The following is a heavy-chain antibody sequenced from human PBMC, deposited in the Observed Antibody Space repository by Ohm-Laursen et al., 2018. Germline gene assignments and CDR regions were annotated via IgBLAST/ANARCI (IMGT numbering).Heavy chain of an antibody. CDR3: ARGMYLMAYFDY. CDR2: ATGSGRST. V-gene: IGHV3-23*01. Sequence: SLRLSCSASGFTFSGYAMSWVRQGPEKGLEWVSVATGSGRSTYYTDSVKGRFTISRDNAENSLYLQMNSLRAEDTAVYYCARGMYLMAYFDYWGQGTLVTVSS. CDR1: GFTFSGYA. J-gene: IGHJ4*02. D-gene: IGHD5-24*01.